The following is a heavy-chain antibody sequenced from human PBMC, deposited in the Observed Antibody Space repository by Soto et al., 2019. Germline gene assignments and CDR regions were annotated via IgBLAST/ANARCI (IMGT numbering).Heavy chain of an antibody. CDR2: MHYTGFS. CDR3: ARHGLVEQQPLDNWFDP. D-gene: IGHD6-13*01. J-gene: IGHJ5*02. Sequence: SETLSLTCSFSGDSVTSHCLTWIRRSPEKGLEWIGYMHYTGFSHYNPSLKSRLTISVDTSKNQFSLKLSSVTAADTAVYYCARHGLVEQQPLDNWFDPWGQGTLVTVSS. CDR1: GDSVTSHC. V-gene: IGHV4-59*08.